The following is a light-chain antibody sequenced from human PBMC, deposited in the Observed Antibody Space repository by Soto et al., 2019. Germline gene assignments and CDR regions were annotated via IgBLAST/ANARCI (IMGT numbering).Light chain of an antibody. CDR2: ATS. CDR1: QSVSSN. Sequence: EIVMKKATATLSVSPEESTTLSCMAIQSVSSNLAWYQQKAGQAPRLLIYATSSRATGIPGRFSGSGSGTDFTLTISSLQPEDFAPYYCQQLNSYPITSGQGTPLEI. CDR3: QQLNSYPIT. V-gene: IGKV3D-15*01. J-gene: IGKJ5*01.